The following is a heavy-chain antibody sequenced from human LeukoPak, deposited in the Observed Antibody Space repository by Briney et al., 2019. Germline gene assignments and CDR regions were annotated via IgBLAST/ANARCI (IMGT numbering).Heavy chain of an antibody. V-gene: IGHV1-69*01. J-gene: IGHJ3*02. CDR3: ARGLAITEAFDI. D-gene: IGHD3-10*01. CDR1: GGTFSSYA. CDR2: IIPIFGTA. Sequence: SVKVSCKASGGTFSSYAISWVRQAPGQGLEWMGGIIPIFGTANYAQKFQGRVTITADESTSTAYMELSSLRSEDTAVYYCARGLAITEAFDIWGQGTMVTVSS.